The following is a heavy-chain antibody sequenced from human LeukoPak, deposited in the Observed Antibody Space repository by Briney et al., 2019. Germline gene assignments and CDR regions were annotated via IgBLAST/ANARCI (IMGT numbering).Heavy chain of an antibody. D-gene: IGHD6-13*01. Sequence: ASVKVSYKASGYTFTVYYMHWVRQAPGQGRERMGWINPNSGGTNYAQKFQGRVTMTRDTSISTAYMELSRLRSDDTAVYYCARDRRSSWPYYFDYWGQGTLVTVSS. CDR3: ARDRRSSWPYYFDY. CDR2: INPNSGGT. CDR1: GYTFTVYY. V-gene: IGHV1-2*02. J-gene: IGHJ4*02.